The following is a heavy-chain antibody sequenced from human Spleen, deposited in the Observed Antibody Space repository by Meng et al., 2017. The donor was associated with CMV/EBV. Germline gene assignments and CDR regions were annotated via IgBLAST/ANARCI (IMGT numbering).Heavy chain of an antibody. Sequence: GGSLRVSCATSGFTLSNQDIHWVRQAPGKGLEWVAFIRFDGSKKYFADSVKGRFTMSRDNSQNTLYLQMNSLRVEDTAVYYCARALSWGSIDYWGQGALVTVSS. J-gene: IGHJ4*02. V-gene: IGHV3-30*02. CDR3: ARALSWGSIDY. CDR1: GFTLSNQD. CDR2: IRFDGSKK. D-gene: IGHD2-8*02.